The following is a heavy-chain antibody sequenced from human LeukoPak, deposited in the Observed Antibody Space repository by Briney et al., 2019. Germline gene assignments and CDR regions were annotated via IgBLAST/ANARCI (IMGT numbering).Heavy chain of an antibody. CDR2: INPNSGGT. D-gene: IGHD3-3*01. CDR1: GYTFTGYY. V-gene: IGHV1-2*02. J-gene: IGHJ4*02. CDR3: ARDGGYYDFWSGPKRFDY. Sequence: GASVKVSCKASGYTFTGYYMHWVRQAPGQGLEWMGWINPNSGGTNYAQKFQGRVTMTRDTSISTAYMELSRPRSDDTAVYYCARDGGYYDFWSGPKRFDYWGQGTLVTVSS.